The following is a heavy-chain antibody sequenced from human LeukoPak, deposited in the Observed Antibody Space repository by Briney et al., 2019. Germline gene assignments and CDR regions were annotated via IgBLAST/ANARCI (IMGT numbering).Heavy chain of an antibody. CDR1: GGSFSGYY. CDR2: VNHSGSA. V-gene: IGHV4-34*01. CDR3: ARLRSSGYCGGGSCYWADL. J-gene: IGHJ1*01. D-gene: IGHD2-15*01. Sequence: PSETLSLTCAVYGGSFSGYYWSWIRQPPGKGPEWIGEVNHSGSANNNPSLDSRVTMSVDLSKNQFSLNLSYVTAADTAVYYCARLRSSGYCGGGSCYWADLWGPGTLVSVSS.